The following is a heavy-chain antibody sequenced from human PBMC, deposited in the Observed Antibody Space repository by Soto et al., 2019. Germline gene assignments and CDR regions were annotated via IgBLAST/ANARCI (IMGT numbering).Heavy chain of an antibody. D-gene: IGHD1-26*01. CDR3: ARRWGGSLDY. J-gene: IGHJ4*02. V-gene: IGHV4-59*08. CDR1: GGSISSYY. Sequence: PSETLSLTCIVSGGSISSYYWSWIRQPPGKGLEWIGYIYYSGSTNYNPSLKSRVTISVDTSKNQFSLKLSSVTAADTAVYYCARRWGGSLDYWGQGTLVTVSS. CDR2: IYYSGST.